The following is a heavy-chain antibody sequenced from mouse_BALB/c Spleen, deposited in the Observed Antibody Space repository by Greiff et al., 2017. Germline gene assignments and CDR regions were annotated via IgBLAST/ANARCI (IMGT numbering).Heavy chain of an antibody. CDR1: GYTFTDYW. V-gene: IGHV1-69*01. J-gene: IGHJ1*01. Sequence: VQRVESGAELVMPGASVKMSCKASGYTFTDYWMHWVKQRPGQGLEWIGAIDTSDSYTSYNQKFKGKATLTVDESSSTAYMQLSSLTSEDSAVYYCARRGAYYYGSTGDFDVWGAGTTVTVSS. CDR3: ARRGAYYYGSTGDFDV. D-gene: IGHD1-1*01. CDR2: IDTSDSYT.